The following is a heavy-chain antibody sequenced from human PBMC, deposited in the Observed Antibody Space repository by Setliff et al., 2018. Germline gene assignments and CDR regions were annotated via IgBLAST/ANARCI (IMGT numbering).Heavy chain of an antibody. CDR3: ARGNPAERYEY. CDR2: INAGNGNT. J-gene: IGHJ1*01. CDR1: GYTITSYA. V-gene: IGHV1-3*03. Sequence: ASVKVSCKASGYTITSYAIHWVRQAPGQRLEWMGWINAGNGNTKYSQEFQDRVTITRDTSASIAFMELSSLRSEDTAVYYCARGNPAERYEYWGQGTLVTVSS. D-gene: IGHD5-12*01.